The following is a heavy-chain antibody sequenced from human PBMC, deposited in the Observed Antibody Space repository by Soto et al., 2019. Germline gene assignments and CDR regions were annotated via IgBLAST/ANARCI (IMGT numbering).Heavy chain of an antibody. CDR1: GFTFSSYA. CDR2: ISRSGDST. V-gene: IGHV3-23*01. Sequence: ESGGGLVQPGGSLRLSCAASGFTFSSYAMTWVRQAPGKGLEWVSTISRSGDSTYYRDSVKDRFTISRDNSKNTVYLQMNSLRAEDTAGYYCAKTDKFNPQSSGWANRFDYWGQGTLVTVSS. D-gene: IGHD6-19*01. J-gene: IGHJ4*02. CDR3: AKTDKFNPQSSGWANRFDY.